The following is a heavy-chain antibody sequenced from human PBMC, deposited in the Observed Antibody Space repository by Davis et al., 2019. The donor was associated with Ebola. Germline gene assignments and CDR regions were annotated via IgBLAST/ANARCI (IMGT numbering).Heavy chain of an antibody. CDR1: GFTFDDNA. D-gene: IGHD2-8*01. V-gene: IGHV3-49*04. J-gene: IGHJ5*02. CDR3: SRDYLVSP. Sequence: GESLKISCICSGFTFDDNAMSWVRQPPGKGLEWVGFIRSKAYGGTTEYAASVKGRFSISRDDSKSIAYLQMNSLKTEDTAVYYCSRDYLVSPWGQGTLVTVSS. CDR2: IRSKAYGGTT.